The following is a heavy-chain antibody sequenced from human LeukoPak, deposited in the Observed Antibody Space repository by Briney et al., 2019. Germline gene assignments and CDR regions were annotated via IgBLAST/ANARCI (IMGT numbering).Heavy chain of an antibody. CDR1: GFTVSSNY. V-gene: IGHV3-66*01. Sequence: GGSLRLSCAASGFTVSSNYMSWVRQAPGKGLEWVSVIYSGGSTYYADSVKGRFTISRDNSKNTLYLQMNSLRAEDTAVYYCARDSRYSSSWEPLDYWAKGTLVTVSS. D-gene: IGHD6-13*01. CDR2: IYSGGST. J-gene: IGHJ4*02. CDR3: ARDSRYSSSWEPLDY.